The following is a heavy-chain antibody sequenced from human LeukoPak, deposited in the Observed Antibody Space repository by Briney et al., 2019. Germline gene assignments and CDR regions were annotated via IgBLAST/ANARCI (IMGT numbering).Heavy chain of an antibody. V-gene: IGHV5-51*01. Sequence: GASLQISCEGSGYNFTSYWIGWVRQLAGKGLEWMGIIYPGDSDTRYSPCLQGQVTISADKSISTAYLQWSSLKASDTAMYYCARPRGGIDAFDIWGQGTMVTVSS. CDR2: IYPGDSDT. J-gene: IGHJ3*02. D-gene: IGHD3-16*01. CDR1: GYNFTSYW. CDR3: ARPRGGIDAFDI.